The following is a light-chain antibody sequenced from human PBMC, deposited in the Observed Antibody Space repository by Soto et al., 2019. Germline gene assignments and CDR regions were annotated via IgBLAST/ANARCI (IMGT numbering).Light chain of an antibody. CDR2: GTS. CDR3: QQYDSIPPWT. J-gene: IGKJ1*01. Sequence: EVVLTQSPGIMYLSPGERATLSCRASQTVGRSYLAWYQQKPGQAPRLLIFGTSTRATGIPDRFSGGGSGTDFTLTISRLDPEDYAVYFCQQYDSIPPWTLGQGTTVDTK. V-gene: IGKV3-20*01. CDR1: QTVGRSY.